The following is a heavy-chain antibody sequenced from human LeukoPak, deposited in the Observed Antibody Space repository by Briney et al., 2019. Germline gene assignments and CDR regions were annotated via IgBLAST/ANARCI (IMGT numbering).Heavy chain of an antibody. CDR1: GGSISSYY. D-gene: IGHD3-16*01. J-gene: IGHJ3*02. CDR2: MYYSGIT. Sequence: SETLSLTCSVSGGSISSYYWSWIRQPPGKGLEWIGYMYYSGITNYNPSLKSRVTISVDTSKNQFSLKLSSVTAADTAVYYCARSLKAITFGGVSNPFDIWGQGTMVTVSS. V-gene: IGHV4-59*01. CDR3: ARSLKAITFGGVSNPFDI.